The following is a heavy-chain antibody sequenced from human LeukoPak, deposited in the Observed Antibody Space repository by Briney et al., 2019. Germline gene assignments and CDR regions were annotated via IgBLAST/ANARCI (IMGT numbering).Heavy chain of an antibody. J-gene: IGHJ4*02. Sequence: SETLSLTCTVSGGSIGSFYWNWIRQPPGKGLEWIGYVYSSGNTNYNPSLKSRVIISVDTSKYQFSLKLSSVTAADTAVYYCARGGVLLGIDYWGQGTLVTVSS. CDR3: ARGGVLLGIDY. CDR2: VYSSGNT. D-gene: IGHD2-8*02. CDR1: GGSIGSFY. V-gene: IGHV4-59*01.